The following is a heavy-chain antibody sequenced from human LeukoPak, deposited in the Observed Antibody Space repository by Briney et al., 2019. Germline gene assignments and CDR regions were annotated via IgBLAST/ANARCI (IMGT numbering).Heavy chain of an antibody. CDR3: ARDPVQGPYYYYGMDA. CDR1: GYTFTGYY. V-gene: IGHV1-2*02. CDR2: INPNSGGT. D-gene: IGHD1-1*01. J-gene: IGHJ6*02. Sequence: ASVKVSCKASGYTFTGYYMHWVRQAPGQGLERMGWINPNSGGTNYAQKFQGRVTMTRDTSISTAYMELSRLRSDDTAVYYCARDPVQGPYYYYGMDAWGQGTTVTVSS.